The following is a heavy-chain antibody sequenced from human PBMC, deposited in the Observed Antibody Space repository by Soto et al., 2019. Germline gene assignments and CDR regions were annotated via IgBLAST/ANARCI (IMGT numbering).Heavy chain of an antibody. Sequence: EVQLLESGGGLVQPGGSLRLSCAASGFTFSSYAMSWVRQAPGKGLEWVSGISVSGGSTYYADSVKGRFTISRDNSKNTLYLKMNSLRAEDTAIYYCALVDTVLNWGQGTLVTVSS. CDR3: ALVDTVLN. D-gene: IGHD5-18*01. CDR2: ISVSGGST. J-gene: IGHJ4*02. V-gene: IGHV3-23*01. CDR1: GFTFSSYA.